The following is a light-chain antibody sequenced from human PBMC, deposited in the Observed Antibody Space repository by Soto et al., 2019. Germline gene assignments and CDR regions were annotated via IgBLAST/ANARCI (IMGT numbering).Light chain of an antibody. CDR1: SSNIGSNT. J-gene: IGLJ3*02. CDR3: ATWDDSLNGWV. Sequence: QSVLTQPPPASGTPGQRVTISCSGSSSNIGSNTVSWYQQLPGTAPKLLIYRNNQRASGVPDRFSGSKSGTSASLAISGLQSEDEADYYCATWDDSLNGWVFGGGTKLTVL. V-gene: IGLV1-44*01. CDR2: RNN.